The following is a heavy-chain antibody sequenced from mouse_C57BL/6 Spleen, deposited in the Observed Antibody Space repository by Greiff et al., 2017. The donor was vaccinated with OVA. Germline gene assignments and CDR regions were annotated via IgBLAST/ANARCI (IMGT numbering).Heavy chain of an antibody. CDR2: INPNNGGT. J-gene: IGHJ2*01. CDR3: ARFLRYFDY. V-gene: IGHV1-26*01. D-gene: IGHD1-1*01. Sequence: VQLQQSGPELVKPGASVKISCKASGYTFTDYYMNWVKQSHGKSLEWIGDINPNNGGTSYNQKFKGKATLTVDKSSSTAYMELRSLASEDTAVYYCARFLRYFDYWGQGTTLTVSS. CDR1: GYTFTDYY.